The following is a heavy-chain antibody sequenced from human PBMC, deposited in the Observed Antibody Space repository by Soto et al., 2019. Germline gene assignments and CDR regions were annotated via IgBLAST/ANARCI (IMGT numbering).Heavy chain of an antibody. CDR2: MYNTGST. J-gene: IGHJ6*02. D-gene: IGHD2-21*02. CDR1: GGTISRYY. Sequence: QVQLQESGPGLVKPSETLSLTCTVSGGTISRYYWRWIRQPPGKGLEWIGYMYNTGSTVYNPSFKSRVTISVDTSKNQFSLKLNSVTDADTAVYYCARDLWGYCGTDCYPLDVWGQGTTVTVSS. V-gene: IGHV4-59*01. CDR3: ARDLWGYCGTDCYPLDV.